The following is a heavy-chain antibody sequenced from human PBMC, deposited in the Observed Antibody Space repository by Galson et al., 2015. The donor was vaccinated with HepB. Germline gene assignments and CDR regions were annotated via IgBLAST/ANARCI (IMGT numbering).Heavy chain of an antibody. CDR3: AHLGGLPLGFDY. V-gene: IGHV2-5*02. CDR1: GFSLSTSGVG. D-gene: IGHD3-16*01. Sequence: PALVKPTQTLTLTCTFSGFSLSTSGVGVGWIRQPPGKALEWLALIYWDDDKRYSPSLKSRLTITKDTSKNQVVLTMTNMDPVDTATYYCAHLGGLPLGFDYWGQGTLVTVSS. CDR2: IYWDDDK. J-gene: IGHJ4*02.